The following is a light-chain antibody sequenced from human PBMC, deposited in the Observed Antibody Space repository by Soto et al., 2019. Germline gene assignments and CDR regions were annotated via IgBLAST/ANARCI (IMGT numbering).Light chain of an antibody. V-gene: IGKV1-5*03. Sequence: DIQMTQSPSTLSASVGDRVSITCRASKSIHRWLAWYQQKPGKAPKLLIYKASSLQSGVPSRISGSGSGTEFTLTISSLQPDDCATYYCQQYSNYPYTFGQGTKLEIK. CDR1: KSIHRW. J-gene: IGKJ2*01. CDR3: QQYSNYPYT. CDR2: KAS.